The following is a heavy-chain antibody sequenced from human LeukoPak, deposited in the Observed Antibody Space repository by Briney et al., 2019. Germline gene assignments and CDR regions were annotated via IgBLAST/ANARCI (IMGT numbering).Heavy chain of an antibody. CDR3: ARDRYYDSSGYYYYYGMDV. CDR2: ISSSSSYT. V-gene: IGHV3-11*06. J-gene: IGHJ6*02. CDR1: GFPFSNYV. D-gene: IGHD3-22*01. Sequence: GGSLRLSCAASGFPFSNYVMSWIRQAPGKGLEWVSYISSSSSYTNYADSVKGRFTISRDNAKNSLYLQMNSLRAEDTAVYYCARDRYYDSSGYYYYYGMDVWGQGTTVTVSS.